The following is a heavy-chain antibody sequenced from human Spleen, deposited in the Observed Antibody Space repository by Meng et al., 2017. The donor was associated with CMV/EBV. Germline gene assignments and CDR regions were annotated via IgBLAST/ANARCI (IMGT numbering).Heavy chain of an antibody. J-gene: IGHJ5*02. CDR1: SGHLESGGNS. D-gene: IGHD2-15*01. CDR3: ARQTPDNWFDP. Sequence: CTVSSGHLESGGNSWSWIRHLPEKGLEWIGYTYYDGTTHYDWSLRSRVTISVDTSKNQFSLKLSSVTAADTAVYYCARQTPDNWFDPWGQGTLVTVSS. V-gene: IGHV4-31*03. CDR2: TYYDGTT.